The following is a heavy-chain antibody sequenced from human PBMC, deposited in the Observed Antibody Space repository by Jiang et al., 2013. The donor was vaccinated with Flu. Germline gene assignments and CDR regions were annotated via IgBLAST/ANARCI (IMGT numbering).Heavy chain of an antibody. J-gene: IGHJ5*02. Sequence: GSGLVKPSQTLSLTCAISGDRVSSTNAAWNWIRQSPSRGLEWLGRTYYRSRWYNDYAVSVKSRISINPDTSKNQFSLQLDSVTPEDTAVYYCARDRYYDSTGYSVVLRYYFDPWGQGTLVIVSS. CDR3: ARDRYYDSTGYSVVLRYYFDP. V-gene: IGHV6-1*01. CDR1: GDRVSSTNAA. D-gene: IGHD3-22*01. CDR2: TYYRSRWYN.